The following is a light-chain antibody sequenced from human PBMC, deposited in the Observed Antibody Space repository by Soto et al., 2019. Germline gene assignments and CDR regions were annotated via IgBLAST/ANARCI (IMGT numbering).Light chain of an antibody. V-gene: IGKV3-20*01. CDR2: GAS. J-gene: IGKJ5*01. CDR3: QQYGTSPIT. CDR1: LSVSSC. Sequence: ETVLTQSPGTLSLSPGERATLSCRASLSVSSCLAWYQQKPGQAPRLLIYGASSRATGIPDRFSGSGSGTDFTLTISRLEPEDFAVFYCQQYGTSPITFGQGTRLEIK.